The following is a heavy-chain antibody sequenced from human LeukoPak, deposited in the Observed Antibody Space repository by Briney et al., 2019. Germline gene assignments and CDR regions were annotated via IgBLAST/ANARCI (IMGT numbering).Heavy chain of an antibody. J-gene: IGHJ5*02. CDR1: GYTFTSYA. Sequence: ASVKVSCKASGYTFTSYAINWVRQATGQGLEWMGWMKPNSGNTGYAQKLQGRVTMTRNTSISTAYMELSSLRSEATAVYYCARGPKGAAAGTKNWFDPWGQGTLVTVSS. CDR3: ARGPKGAAAGTKNWFDP. CDR2: MKPNSGNT. D-gene: IGHD6-13*01. V-gene: IGHV1-8*01.